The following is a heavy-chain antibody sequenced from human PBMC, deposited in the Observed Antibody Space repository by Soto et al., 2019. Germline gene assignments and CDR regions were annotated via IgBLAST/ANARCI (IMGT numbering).Heavy chain of an antibody. Sequence: GGSPRLSCAASGFTISTYAISWFGQAPGKGLEWVSAISTNDGDTYYADSVKGRFTISRDSSKNTRYLQMNSLRAEDTAVYYCSRRASWPSDAFDIWGQGTTVTV. CDR1: GFTISTYA. CDR2: ISTNDGDT. V-gene: IGHV3-23*01. CDR3: SRRASWPSDAFDI. D-gene: IGHD5-12*01. J-gene: IGHJ3*02.